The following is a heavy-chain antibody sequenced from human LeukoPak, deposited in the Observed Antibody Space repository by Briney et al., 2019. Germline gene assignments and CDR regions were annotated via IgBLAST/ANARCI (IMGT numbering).Heavy chain of an antibody. D-gene: IGHD1-26*01. CDR1: GFAFSDYY. Sequence: GGSLRLSCAASGFAFSDYYMSWIRQPPGKGLERVSFISSSGSTIYYADSVKGRFTISRDNARNSLYLQMNSLRAEDTAIYYCARDYEAGAIDYWGQGTLVTVSS. V-gene: IGHV3-11*01. J-gene: IGHJ4*02. CDR2: ISSSGSTI. CDR3: ARDYEAGAIDY.